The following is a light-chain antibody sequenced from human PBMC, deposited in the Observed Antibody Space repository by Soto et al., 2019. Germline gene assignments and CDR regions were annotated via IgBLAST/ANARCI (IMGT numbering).Light chain of an antibody. J-gene: IGKJ1*01. CDR2: LGS. CDR3: MQALQTPWT. Sequence: DIVMTQSPLSLPVTPGEPASISCRSSQSLLHSNGYNYLDWYLQKPGQSPQLLIYLGSNRASGVPVRFSGSGSGTDFTLKISRVEAEDVGVYYCMQALQTPWTFGQGTKVELQ. CDR1: QSLLHSNGYNY. V-gene: IGKV2-28*01.